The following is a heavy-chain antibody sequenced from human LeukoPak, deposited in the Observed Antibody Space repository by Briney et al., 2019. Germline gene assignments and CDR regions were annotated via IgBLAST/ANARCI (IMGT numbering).Heavy chain of an antibody. CDR3: ARTKKGLHWCDP. Sequence: SETLSLTCTLSGGSISRYYWSCIPEPPGEGLEWIVDIYYSGSTNYNPSLKSRVTISVDTSKNQFSLKLSSVTAADTAVCFCARTKKGLHWCDPWGQGTLVPVS. CDR2: IYYSGST. CDR1: GGSISRYY. V-gene: IGHV4-59*01. J-gene: IGHJ5*02. D-gene: IGHD5-12*01.